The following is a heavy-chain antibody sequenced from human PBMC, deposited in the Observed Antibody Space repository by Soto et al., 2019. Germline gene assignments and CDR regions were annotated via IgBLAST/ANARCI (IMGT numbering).Heavy chain of an antibody. J-gene: IGHJ4*02. CDR1: GFTFSSYA. CDR3: ARDKSYDSSGRSLYYFDY. V-gene: IGHV3-30-3*01. CDR2: ISYDGSNK. Sequence: VGSLRLACAASGFTFSSYAMHWVRQAPGKGLEWVAVISYDGSNKYYADSVKGRFTISRDNSKNTLYLQMNSLRAEDTAVYYCARDKSYDSSGRSLYYFDYWGQGTLVTVSS. D-gene: IGHD3-22*01.